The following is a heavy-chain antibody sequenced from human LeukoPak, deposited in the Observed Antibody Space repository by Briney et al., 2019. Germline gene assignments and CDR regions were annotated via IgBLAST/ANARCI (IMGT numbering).Heavy chain of an antibody. D-gene: IGHD6-13*01. CDR3: TTSTGGAAAGAY. CDR1: GFTFSNAW. V-gene: IGHV3-15*01. CDR2: IKSKTDGGTT. J-gene: IGHJ4*02. Sequence: GGSLRLSCAASGFTFSNAWMSWVRQAPGKGLEWVGRIKSKTDGGTTDYAAPVKGRFTISRDDSKNTLYLQMNSLKTEDTAVYYCTTSTGGAAAGAYWGQGTLVTVSS.